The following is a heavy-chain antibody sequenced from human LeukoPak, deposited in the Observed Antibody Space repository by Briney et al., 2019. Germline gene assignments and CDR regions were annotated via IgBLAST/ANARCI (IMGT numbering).Heavy chain of an antibody. V-gene: IGHV1-2*02. CDR1: GGTFSSYA. CDR3: ASYSGSYSSDFDY. D-gene: IGHD1-26*01. Sequence: ASVKVSCKASGGTFSSYAISWVRQAPGQGLEWMGWINPNSGGTNYAQKFQGRVTMTRDTSISTAYMELRRLRSDDTAVYYCASYSGSYSSDFDYWGQGTLVTVSS. J-gene: IGHJ4*02. CDR2: INPNSGGT.